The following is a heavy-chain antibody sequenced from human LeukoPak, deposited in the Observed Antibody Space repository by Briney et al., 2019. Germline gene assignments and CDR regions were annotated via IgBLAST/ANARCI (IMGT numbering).Heavy chain of an antibody. CDR1: GGTFITYA. V-gene: IGHV1-69*13. Sequence: SVKVSSKASGGTFITYAISAVRQAPGHGLEWMGGIIPIFGTANYAQKFQGRVTITADESTSTAYMELSSLRSEDTAVYYCARSIAVAGTLGYWGQGTLVTVSS. CDR3: ARSIAVAGTLGY. J-gene: IGHJ4*02. D-gene: IGHD6-19*01. CDR2: IIPIFGTA.